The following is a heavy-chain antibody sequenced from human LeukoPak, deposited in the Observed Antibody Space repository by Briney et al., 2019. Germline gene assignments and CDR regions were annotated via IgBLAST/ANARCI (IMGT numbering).Heavy chain of an antibody. CDR2: IYYSGST. V-gene: IGHV4-39*01. CDR1: GGSISSSSYY. Sequence: SETLSLTCTVSGGSISSSSYYWGWIRQPPGKGLEWIGSIYYSGSTYYNPSLKRRVTISVDTSKNQFSLKLSSVTAADTAVYYCARQAIVVVPSDYWGQGTLVTVSS. D-gene: IGHD2-21*01. J-gene: IGHJ4*02. CDR3: ARQAIVVVPSDY.